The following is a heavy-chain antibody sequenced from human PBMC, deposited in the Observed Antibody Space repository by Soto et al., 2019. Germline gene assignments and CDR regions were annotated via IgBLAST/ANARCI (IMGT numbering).Heavy chain of an antibody. Sequence: GASVKVSCKASGYTFTSYAMHWVRQAPGQRLEWMGWINAGNGNTKYSQKFQGRVTITRDTSASTAYMELSSLRSEDTAVYYCARGEYDILTGYYLAFDYWGQGTLVTVSS. CDR3: ARGEYDILTGYYLAFDY. V-gene: IGHV1-3*01. D-gene: IGHD3-9*01. CDR1: GYTFTSYA. J-gene: IGHJ4*02. CDR2: INAGNGNT.